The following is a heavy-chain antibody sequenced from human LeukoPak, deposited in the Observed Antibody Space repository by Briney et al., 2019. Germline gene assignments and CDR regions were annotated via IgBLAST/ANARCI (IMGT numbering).Heavy chain of an antibody. CDR2: ISGSGGST. D-gene: IGHD3-16*01. CDR1: GFTFSSNA. J-gene: IGHJ3*02. CDR3: ARSVPLIGAFGI. Sequence: PGGSLRLSYAASGFTFSSNAMSWVRQAPGKGLEWVSAISGSGGSTYYADSVKGRFTISRDNSKNTLYLQMNSLRAEDTAVYYCARSVPLIGAFGIWGQGTMVTVSS. V-gene: IGHV3-23*01.